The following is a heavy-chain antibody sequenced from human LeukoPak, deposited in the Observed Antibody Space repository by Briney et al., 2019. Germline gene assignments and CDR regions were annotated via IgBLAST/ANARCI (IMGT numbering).Heavy chain of an antibody. Sequence: ASVKVSCKTSGYTFTNYGMHWVRQAPGQRLEWMGWINAGNGNTKYSQKLQGRVTITRDTSASTAYMELSSLRSEDTAVYYCARRAVAGSFDWGQGTLVTVSS. D-gene: IGHD6-19*01. V-gene: IGHV1-3*01. CDR3: ARRAVAGSFD. CDR1: GYTFTNYG. CDR2: INAGNGNT. J-gene: IGHJ4*02.